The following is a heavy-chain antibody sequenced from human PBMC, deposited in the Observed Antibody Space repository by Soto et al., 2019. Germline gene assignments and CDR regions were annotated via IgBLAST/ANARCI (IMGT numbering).Heavy chain of an antibody. J-gene: IGHJ6*02. Sequence: QVQLVQSGAEVKKPGSSVKVSCKASGGTFSSYAISWVRQAPGQGLEWMGGIIPIFGTANYAQKFQGRVTITADESTSTAYMELSSVRSEDTAVYYCARAGLYGRQGLDYYYYYGMDVWGQGTTVTVSS. CDR2: IIPIFGTA. D-gene: IGHD3-10*01. CDR1: GGTFSSYA. CDR3: ARAGLYGRQGLDYYYYYGMDV. V-gene: IGHV1-69*01.